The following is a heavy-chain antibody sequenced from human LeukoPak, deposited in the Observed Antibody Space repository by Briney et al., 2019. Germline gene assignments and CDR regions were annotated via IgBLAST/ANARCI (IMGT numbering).Heavy chain of an antibody. CDR3: ARGYSSSWYTLLFSAFDI. CDR2: INHSGST. CDR1: GGSFSGYY. V-gene: IGHV4-34*01. D-gene: IGHD6-13*01. Sequence: SETLSLTCAVYGGSFSGYYWSWIRQPPGKGLEWIGEINHSGSTNYNPSLKSRVTISVDTSKNQFSLKLSSVTAADTAVYYCARGYSSSWYTLLFSAFDIWGQGTMVTVSS. J-gene: IGHJ3*02.